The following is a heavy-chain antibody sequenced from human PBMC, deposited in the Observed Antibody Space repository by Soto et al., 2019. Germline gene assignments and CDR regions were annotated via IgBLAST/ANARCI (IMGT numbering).Heavy chain of an antibody. CDR1: GGSISSGGYY. CDR3: ARGRPYDFWSGYPEGGFDP. D-gene: IGHD3-3*01. Sequence: QVQLQESGPGLVKPSQTLSLTCTVSGGSISSGGYYWSWIRQHPGKGLEWIGYIYYSGSTYYNPSLKSRVTISVDTSKNQFSLKLSSVTAADTAVYYCARGRPYDFWSGYPEGGFDPWGQGTLVTVSS. V-gene: IGHV4-31*03. J-gene: IGHJ5*02. CDR2: IYYSGST.